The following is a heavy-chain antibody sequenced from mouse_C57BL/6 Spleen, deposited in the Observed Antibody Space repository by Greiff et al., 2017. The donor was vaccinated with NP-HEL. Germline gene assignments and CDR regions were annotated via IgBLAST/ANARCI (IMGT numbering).Heavy chain of an antibody. CDR3: ARDYGWYFDV. J-gene: IGHJ1*03. CDR2: SRNKANDYTT. CDR1: GFTFSDFY. Sequence: EVQLVESGGGLVQSGRSLRLSCATSGFTFSDFYMEWVRQAPGKGLEWLAASRNKANDYTTEYSASVKGRFIVSRDTSQSILYLQMNALRAEDTAIYYCARDYGWYFDVWGTGTTVTVAS. V-gene: IGHV7-1*01. D-gene: IGHD1-1*02.